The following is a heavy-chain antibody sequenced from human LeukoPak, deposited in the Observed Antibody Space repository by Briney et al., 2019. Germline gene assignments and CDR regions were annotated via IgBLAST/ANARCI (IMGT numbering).Heavy chain of an antibody. CDR1: GFTFSSYS. J-gene: IGHJ6*03. CDR2: ISSSSSTI. CDR3: ARVAHYYYYYMDV. Sequence: GGSLRLSCAASGFTFSSYSMNWVRQAPGKGLEWVSYISSSSSTIYYADSVKGRFTISRDNARNSLYLQMNSLRAEDTAVYYCARVAHYYYYYMDVWGKGTTVTISS. V-gene: IGHV3-48*01.